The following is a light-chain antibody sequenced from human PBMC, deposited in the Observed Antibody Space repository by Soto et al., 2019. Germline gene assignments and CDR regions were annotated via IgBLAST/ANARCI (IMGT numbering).Light chain of an antibody. V-gene: IGKV3-11*01. Sequence: EIVLTQSPATLSLSPGERATLSCRASQYITIYLAWYQQKPGQAPRLLIYDASNRATGIPARFSGSGSGTDFNITISSLEPDDFAVYYCQKRADWPINFGQGTRMEIK. CDR3: QKRADWPIN. CDR2: DAS. J-gene: IGKJ5*01. CDR1: QYITIY.